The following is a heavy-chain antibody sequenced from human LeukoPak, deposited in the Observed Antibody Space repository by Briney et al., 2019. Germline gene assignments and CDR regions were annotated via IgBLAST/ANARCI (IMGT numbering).Heavy chain of an antibody. CDR2: ISPSSSDI. V-gene: IGHV3-48*01. Sequence: GGSLRLSCAASGFTFSSYSMNWVRQAPGKGLEWVSYISPSSSDIYYADSVKGRFTISRDNAKSSLYLHMNSLRAEDTAVYYCAKVSAPPAYCGGDCYSGIDYWGQGTLVTVSS. CDR1: GFTFSSYS. J-gene: IGHJ4*02. CDR3: AKVSAPPAYCGGDCYSGIDY. D-gene: IGHD2-21*02.